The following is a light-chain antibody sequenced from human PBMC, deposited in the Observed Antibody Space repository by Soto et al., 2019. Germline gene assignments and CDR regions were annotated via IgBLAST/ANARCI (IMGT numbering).Light chain of an antibody. CDR2: WAS. Sequence: DIVMTQSPDSLAVSLGERATINCKSSQSVFFSPNNRNYLAWYQQRPGQPPKLLIYWASSRESGVPDRFSGSGSGTDFTLTISSLQAEDVAVYYCQQYFSSLALTLGGGPKVEIK. CDR1: QSVFFSPNNRNY. V-gene: IGKV4-1*01. CDR3: QQYFSSLALT. J-gene: IGKJ4*01.